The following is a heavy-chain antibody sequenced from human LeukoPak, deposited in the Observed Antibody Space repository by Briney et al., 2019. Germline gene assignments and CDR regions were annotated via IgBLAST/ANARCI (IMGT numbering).Heavy chain of an antibody. Sequence: ASVKVSCKASGYTFTSYYMHWVRQAPGQGLEWMGIINPSGGSTSYAQKFQGRVTMTRDTSTSTVYMELSSLRSEDTAVYYCARVVRYLYSYDAFDIWGQGTMVTVSS. V-gene: IGHV1-46*01. D-gene: IGHD5-18*01. CDR3: ARVVRYLYSYDAFDI. J-gene: IGHJ3*02. CDR1: GYTFTSYY. CDR2: INPSGGST.